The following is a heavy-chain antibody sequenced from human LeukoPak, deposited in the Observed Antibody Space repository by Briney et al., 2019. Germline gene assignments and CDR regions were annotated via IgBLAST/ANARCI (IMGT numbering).Heavy chain of an antibody. V-gene: IGHV4-61*02. CDR1: GGSIGSGSYY. Sequence: SQTLSLTCTVSGGSIGSGSYYWSWIRQPAGKGLEWIGRIYTSGSTNYNPSLESRVTISVDTSKNQFSLKLSSVTAADTAVYYCAREDLGGWFDPWGQGTLVTVSS. J-gene: IGHJ5*02. CDR3: AREDLGGWFDP. D-gene: IGHD3-10*01. CDR2: IYTSGST.